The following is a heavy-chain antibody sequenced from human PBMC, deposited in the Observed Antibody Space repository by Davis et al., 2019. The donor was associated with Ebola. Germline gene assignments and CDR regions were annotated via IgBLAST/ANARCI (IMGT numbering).Heavy chain of an antibody. V-gene: IGHV4-30-4*01. J-gene: IGHJ2*01. CDR1: GGSIRSVYYY. Sequence: MPSETLSLTCTVSGGSIRSVYYYWSWIRQPPGKGLEWIGYIYYSGNTYYKSSLKSRVTISVDTSKNQFSLKLSSVTAAETAVYYCARVSAAAIITRYWHFDLWGRGTLVTVSS. CDR3: ARVSAAAIITRYWHFDL. D-gene: IGHD2-2*02. CDR2: IYYSGNT.